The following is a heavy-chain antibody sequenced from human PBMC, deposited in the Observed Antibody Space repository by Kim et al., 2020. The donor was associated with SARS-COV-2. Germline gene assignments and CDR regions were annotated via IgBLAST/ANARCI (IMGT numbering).Heavy chain of an antibody. V-gene: IGHV3-7*01. CDR3: ARDRHSGWDLYGMDV. CDR2: IKQDGSEK. CDR1: GFTFSSYW. D-gene: IGHD6-19*01. J-gene: IGHJ6*02. Sequence: GGSLRLSCTASGFTFSSYWMSWVRQAPGKGLEWVANIKQDGSEKYYVDSVKGRFTISRDNAKNSLYLQMNSLRAEDTAVYYCARDRHSGWDLYGMDVWGQGTTVTVSS.